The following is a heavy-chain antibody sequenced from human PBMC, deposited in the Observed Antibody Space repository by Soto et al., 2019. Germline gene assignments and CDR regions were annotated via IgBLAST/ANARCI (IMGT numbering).Heavy chain of an antibody. CDR3: ANNVVFGTTTRLRDYYGYYGMDV. J-gene: IGHJ6*02. V-gene: IGHV3-30-3*01. D-gene: IGHD1-7*01. CDR1: GFTFSVDF. CDR2: ISDDGSNK. Sequence: GGSLRLSCTASGFTFSVDFMHWVRRAPDKGREWVAVISDDGSNKYYADSVKGRFTISRDNSKNTLFLQMDSLRDEDTAVYYCANNVVFGTTTRLRDYYGYYGMDVWGQGTRVTVSS.